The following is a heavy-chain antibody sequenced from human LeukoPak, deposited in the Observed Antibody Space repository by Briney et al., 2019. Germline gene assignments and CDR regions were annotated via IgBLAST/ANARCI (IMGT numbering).Heavy chain of an antibody. CDR1: GFTVSSNY. J-gene: IGHJ5*02. V-gene: IGHV3-53*01. Sequence: GGSLRLSCAASGFTVSSNYMSWVRQAPGKGLEWVSVIYSGGSTYYADSVKGRFTISRDNSKNTLYLQMNSLRAEDTAVYYCARIPPYYGDSVGWFDPWGQGTLVTVSS. CDR2: IYSGGST. D-gene: IGHD4-17*01. CDR3: ARIPPYYGDSVGWFDP.